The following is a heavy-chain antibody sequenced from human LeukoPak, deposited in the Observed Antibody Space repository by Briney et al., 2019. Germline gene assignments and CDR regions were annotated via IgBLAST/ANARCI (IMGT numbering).Heavy chain of an antibody. CDR1: GFTVSRIH. V-gene: IGHV3-23*01. CDR2: ISGSGGST. CDR3: AKDLQALGWYSSSWTGYYYYGMDV. D-gene: IGHD6-13*01. J-gene: IGHJ6*02. Sequence: GGSLGLSCAASGFTVSRIHMVWVRQAPGKGLEWVSTISGSGGSTYYADSVKGRFTISRDNSKNTLYLQMNSLRAEDTAVYYCAKDLQALGWYSSSWTGYYYYGMDVWGQGTTVTVSS.